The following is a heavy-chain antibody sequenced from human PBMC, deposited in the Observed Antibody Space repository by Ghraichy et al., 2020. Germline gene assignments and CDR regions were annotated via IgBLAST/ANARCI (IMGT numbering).Heavy chain of an antibody. D-gene: IGHD1-14*01. CDR1: GGSFSGYY. J-gene: IGHJ5*02. CDR3: VRGGWTRQGMT. CDR2: INHSGST. Sequence: SETLSLTCAVYGGSFSGYYWSWIRQPPGKGLEWIGEINHSGSTNYNPSLKSRVTISVDTSKNQFSLKLSSVTAADTAVYYCVRGGWTRQGMTWGQGTLVTVSS. V-gene: IGHV4-34*01.